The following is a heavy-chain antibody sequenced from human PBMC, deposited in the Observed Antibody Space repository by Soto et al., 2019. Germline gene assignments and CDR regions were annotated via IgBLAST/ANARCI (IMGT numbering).Heavy chain of an antibody. D-gene: IGHD2-2*01. CDR1: GFTFSSYA. V-gene: IGHV3-64*01. J-gene: IGHJ3*02. Sequence: GGSLRLSCAASGFTFSSYAMHWVRQAPGKGLEYVSAISSNGGSTYYANSVKGRFTISRDNSKNTLYLQMGSLRAEDMAVYYCAREQLLYAFDIWGQGTMVTVSS. CDR2: ISSNGGST. CDR3: AREQLLYAFDI.